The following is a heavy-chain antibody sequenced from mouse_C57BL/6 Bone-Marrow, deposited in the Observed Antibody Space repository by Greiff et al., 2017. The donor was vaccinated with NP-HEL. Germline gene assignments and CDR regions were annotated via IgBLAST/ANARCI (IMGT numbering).Heavy chain of an antibody. CDR1: GFTFSSYG. CDR3: ASPIYYYGSSLWYFDV. CDR2: ISSGGSYT. Sequence: EVHLVESGGDLVKPGGSLKLSCAASGFTFSSYGMSWVRQTPDKRLEWVATISSGGSYTYYPDSVKGRFTISRDNAKNTLYLQMSSLKSEDTAMYYCASPIYYYGSSLWYFDVWGTGTTVTVSS. J-gene: IGHJ1*03. D-gene: IGHD1-1*01. V-gene: IGHV5-6*01.